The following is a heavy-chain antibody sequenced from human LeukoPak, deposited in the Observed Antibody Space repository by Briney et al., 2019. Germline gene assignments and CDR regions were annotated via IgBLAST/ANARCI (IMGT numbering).Heavy chain of an antibody. CDR1: GYTFTSYG. V-gene: IGHV1-18*01. CDR2: ISAYNGNT. CDR3: ARAWSSPFYYYYYMDV. J-gene: IGHJ6*03. D-gene: IGHD1-26*01. Sequence: GASVKVSCKASGYTFTSYGIGWVRQAPGQGLEWMGWISAYNGNTNYAQKLQGRVTMTTDTSTSTAYMELRSLRSDDTAVYYCARAWSSPFYYYYYMDVWGKGTTVTVSS.